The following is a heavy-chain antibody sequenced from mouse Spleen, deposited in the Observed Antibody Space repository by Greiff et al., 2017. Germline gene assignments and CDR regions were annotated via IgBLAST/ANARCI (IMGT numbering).Heavy chain of an antibody. CDR1: GYTFTDYE. V-gene: IGHV1-15*01. CDR2: IDPETGGT. Sequence: QVQLQQSGAELVRPGASVTLSCEASGYTFTDYEMHWVKQTPVHGLEWIGAIDPETGGTAYNQKFKGKAILTADKSSSTAYMELRSLTSEDSAVYYCTREAYYSNYPFAYWGQGTLVTVSA. J-gene: IGHJ3*01. CDR3: TREAYYSNYPFAY. D-gene: IGHD2-5*01.